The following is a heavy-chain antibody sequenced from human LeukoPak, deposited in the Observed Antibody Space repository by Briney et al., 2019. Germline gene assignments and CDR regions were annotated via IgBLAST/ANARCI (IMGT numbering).Heavy chain of an antibody. J-gene: IGHJ4*02. CDR3: ARDRYYDSSGGEDYFDY. V-gene: IGHV1-69*05. CDR1: GGTSSSYA. D-gene: IGHD3-22*01. Sequence: ASVKVSCKASGGTSSSYAISWVRQAPGQGLEWMGGIIPIFGTANYAQKFQGRVTITTDESTSTAYMELSSLRSEDTAVYYCARDRYYDSSGGEDYFDYWGQGTLVTVSS. CDR2: IIPIFGTA.